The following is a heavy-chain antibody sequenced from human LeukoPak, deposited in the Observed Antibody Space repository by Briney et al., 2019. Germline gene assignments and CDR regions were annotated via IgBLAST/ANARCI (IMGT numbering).Heavy chain of an antibody. J-gene: IGHJ5*02. V-gene: IGHV3-33*06. Sequence: PGGSLRLSCAASGFTFSSYGMHWVRQAPGKGLEWVAVIWYDGSNKYYADSVKGRFTISGDNSKNTLYLQMNSLRAEDTAVYYCAKDRIAAAASWWFDPWGQGTLVTVSS. CDR3: AKDRIAAAASWWFDP. D-gene: IGHD6-13*01. CDR1: GFTFSSYG. CDR2: IWYDGSNK.